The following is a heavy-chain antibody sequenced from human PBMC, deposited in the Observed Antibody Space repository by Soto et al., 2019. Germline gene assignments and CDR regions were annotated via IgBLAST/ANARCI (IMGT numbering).Heavy chain of an antibody. Sequence: QVQLQQWGAGLLKSSETLSLTCAVYGGSFSYYYWSWIRQSPGKGLEWIGEINHGGSTNYNPSLKSRVTISVDTSKNQFSLELISVTAADTAAYYCARRRAPIAAAGTIDYWGQGTLVSVSS. J-gene: IGHJ4*02. CDR1: GGSFSYYY. CDR2: INHGGST. V-gene: IGHV4-34*01. CDR3: ARRRAPIAAAGTIDY. D-gene: IGHD6-13*01.